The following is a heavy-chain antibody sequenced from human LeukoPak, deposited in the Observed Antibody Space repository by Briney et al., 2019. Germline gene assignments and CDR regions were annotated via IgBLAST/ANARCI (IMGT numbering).Heavy chain of an antibody. J-gene: IGHJ4*02. D-gene: IGHD1/OR15-1a*01. V-gene: IGHV3-33*06. CDR3: AKEGTASKPSDFDD. CDR2: IWYDGSNK. Sequence: GALRLSCAASGFTFSSYGMHWVRQAPGKGLEWVAVIWYDGSNKYYADSVKGRFTISRDNSKNTLYLQMNSLRAEDTAVYYCAKEGTASKPSDFDDRGQRILVTVSS. CDR1: GFTFSSYG.